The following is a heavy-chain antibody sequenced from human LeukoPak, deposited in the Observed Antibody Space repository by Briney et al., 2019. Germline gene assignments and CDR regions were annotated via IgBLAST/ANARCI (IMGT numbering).Heavy chain of an antibody. Sequence: ASVKVSCKASGYTFTSYYMHWVRQAPGQGLEWMGIINPSGGSTSYAQKFQGRVTMTRDMSTSTVYMELSSLRSEDTAVYYCARGGGGGVLRFLEWSPDYWGQGTLVTVSS. D-gene: IGHD3-3*01. J-gene: IGHJ4*02. CDR1: GYTFTSYY. CDR2: INPSGGST. V-gene: IGHV1-46*01. CDR3: ARGGGGGVLRFLEWSPDY.